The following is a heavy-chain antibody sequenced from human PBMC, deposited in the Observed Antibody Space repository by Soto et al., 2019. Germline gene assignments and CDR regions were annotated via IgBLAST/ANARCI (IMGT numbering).Heavy chain of an antibody. Sequence: HPGGSLRLSCLASGFTFSNYAMHWVRQAPGKGLEYVSGINSNGGTTYYADSVKGRFTISRDNSKNILYLQMSSLRAEDTAVYYCVHARITILEVIIAAEYFQHWGQGTLVTVSS. CDR1: GFTFSNYA. CDR3: VHARITILEVIIAAEYFQH. CDR2: INSNGGTT. J-gene: IGHJ1*01. D-gene: IGHD3-3*01. V-gene: IGHV3-64D*08.